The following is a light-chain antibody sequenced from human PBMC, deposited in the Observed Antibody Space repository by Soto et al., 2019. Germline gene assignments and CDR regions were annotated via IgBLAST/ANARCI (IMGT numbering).Light chain of an antibody. J-gene: IGKJ4*01. CDR3: QHRKNWLT. V-gene: IGKV3-11*01. CDR2: DAS. Sequence: EIVLTQSPATLSLSPGESATLSCRASQSVSNYLAWYQQKPGQAPRLLIFDASKRATGIPARFSGSGSGTDFTLSISSLEAEDFAVYYCQHRKNWLTFGGGTKVQIK. CDR1: QSVSNY.